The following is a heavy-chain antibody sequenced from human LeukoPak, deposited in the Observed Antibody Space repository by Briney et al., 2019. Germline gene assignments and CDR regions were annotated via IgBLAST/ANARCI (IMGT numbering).Heavy chain of an antibody. D-gene: IGHD3-10*01. CDR2: IYYSGST. CDR1: GGSISSYY. J-gene: IGHJ4*02. Sequence: PSETLSLTCTVSGGSISSYYWSWIRQPPGKGLEWIGYIYYSGSTNYNPSLKSRVTISVDTSKNQFSLKLSSVTAADTAVYYCARLRKPVITMVRGGNFDYWGQGTLVTVSS. CDR3: ARLRKPVITMVRGGNFDY. V-gene: IGHV4-59*12.